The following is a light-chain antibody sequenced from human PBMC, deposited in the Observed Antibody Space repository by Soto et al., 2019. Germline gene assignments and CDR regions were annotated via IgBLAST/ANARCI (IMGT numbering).Light chain of an antibody. CDR2: KTS. CDR1: QSISIW. Sequence: DIHMTQSPSTLSASVGDRVTITCRASQSISIWLAWYQQKPGKAPNLLIYKTSSLETGVPSRFSGSGSGTEFTLTSSSLQPDDFATYYCQQWNDYSWTFGQRTKVEVK. V-gene: IGKV1-5*03. J-gene: IGKJ1*01. CDR3: QQWNDYSWT.